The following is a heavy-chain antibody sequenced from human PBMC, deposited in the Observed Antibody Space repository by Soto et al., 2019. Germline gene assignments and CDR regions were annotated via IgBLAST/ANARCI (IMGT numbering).Heavy chain of an antibody. J-gene: IGHJ5*02. D-gene: IGHD2-2*01. CDR1: GFTFSSYS. CDR2: ISSSTSYI. CDR3: VRFVIPAAHNWFDP. V-gene: IGHV3-21*01. Sequence: AGGSLRLSCAASGFTFSSYSMNWVRQAPGKGLEWVSSISSSTSYIYYADSVKGRFTISRDNAKNSLYLQMNSLRAEDTAVYYCVRFVIPAAHNWFDPWGQGTLVTVSS.